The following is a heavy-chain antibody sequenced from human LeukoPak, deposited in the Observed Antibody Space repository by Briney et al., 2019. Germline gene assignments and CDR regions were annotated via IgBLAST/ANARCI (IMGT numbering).Heavy chain of an antibody. CDR2: INPNSGGT. J-gene: IGHJ4*02. D-gene: IGHD3-10*01. V-gene: IGHV1-2*02. CDR3: ARCVRTWFGESQSKNDY. CDR1: GYTFTGYY. Sequence: GSSVKVSCQASGYTFTGYYMHWVRQAPGQGLEWMEWINPNSGGTNYAQKSQGRVTMTRDTSISTAYMELRSLRSDDTAVYDCARCVRTWFGESQSKNDYWGQGTLVTVSS.